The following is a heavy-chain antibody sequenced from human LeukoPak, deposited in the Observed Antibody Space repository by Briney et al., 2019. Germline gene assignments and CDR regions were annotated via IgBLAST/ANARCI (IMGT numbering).Heavy chain of an antibody. CDR2: ISPGGGTT. J-gene: IGHJ4*02. CDR1: GFAFGSEA. CDR3: ARDLHSSSGDY. D-gene: IGHD6-6*01. Sequence: SGGSLRLSCAVSGFAFGSEAMSWVRQSPARGLEWVASISPGGGTTYYADYVKGRFTISRDNSKNSLFVQMNSLRAEDTAVYYCARDLHSSSGDYWGQGTLVTVSS. V-gene: IGHV3-23*01.